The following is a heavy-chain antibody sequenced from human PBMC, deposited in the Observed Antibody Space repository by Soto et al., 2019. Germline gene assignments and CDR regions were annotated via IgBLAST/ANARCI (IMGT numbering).Heavy chain of an antibody. Sequence: ASVKVSCKASGFTFTSSAVQWVRQAPGQGLEWMGWINPNSGGTNYAQKFQGWVTMTRDTSISTAYMELSRLRSDDTAVYYCARDRYGDSNYYYYYYGMDVWGQGTTVTVSS. CDR1: GFTFTSSA. D-gene: IGHD4-17*01. CDR3: ARDRYGDSNYYYYYYGMDV. J-gene: IGHJ6*02. CDR2: INPNSGGT. V-gene: IGHV1-2*04.